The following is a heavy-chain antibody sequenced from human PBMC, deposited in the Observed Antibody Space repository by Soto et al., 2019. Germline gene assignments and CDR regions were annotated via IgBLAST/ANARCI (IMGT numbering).Heavy chain of an antibody. Sequence: GGSLRLSCSASGFTFSSYGMHGVRQAPGKGLEWVAVISYDGSNKYYADSVKGRFTISRDNSKNTLYLQMNSLRAEDTAVYYCAKDLKPTYYYGSGPPRDYYYYYGMDVWGQGTTVTVSS. J-gene: IGHJ6*02. CDR2: ISYDGSNK. CDR1: GFTFSSYG. D-gene: IGHD3-10*01. CDR3: AKDLKPTYYYGSGPPRDYYYYYGMDV. V-gene: IGHV3-30*18.